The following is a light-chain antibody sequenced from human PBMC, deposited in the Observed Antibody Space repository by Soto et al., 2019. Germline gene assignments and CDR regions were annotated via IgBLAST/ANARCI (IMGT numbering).Light chain of an antibody. Sequence: QSALTQPASVSGSPGQSIXIXCXXXXXDXGGYNYVPWYQQHPGKAPKLMIYDVSNRPSGVSNRFSGSKSGNTASLTISGLQAEDEADYYCSSYTSSSTLVVFGGGTKLTVL. CDR3: SSYTSSSTLVV. J-gene: IGLJ2*01. V-gene: IGLV2-14*01. CDR1: XXDXGGYNY. CDR2: DVS.